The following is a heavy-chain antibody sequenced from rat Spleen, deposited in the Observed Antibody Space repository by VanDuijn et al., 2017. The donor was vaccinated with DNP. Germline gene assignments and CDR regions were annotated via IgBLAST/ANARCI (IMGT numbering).Heavy chain of an antibody. CDR3: TRERQYMFDY. V-gene: IGHV5-20*01. J-gene: IGHJ2*01. CDR1: SLTLSDYY. CDR2: IRASGSRT. D-gene: IGHD1-9*01. Sequence: EVQLVESGGGLVQPGRSLKLSCPASSLTLSDYYMAWVRQAPTKGLEWVATIRASGSRTYYPDAVKDRFTISRDNAKRSLYLQMNSLKSEDSATYYCTRERQYMFDYWGQGVMVTVSS.